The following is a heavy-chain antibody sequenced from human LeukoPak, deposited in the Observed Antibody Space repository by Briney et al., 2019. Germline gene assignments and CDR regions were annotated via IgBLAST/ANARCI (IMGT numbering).Heavy chain of an antibody. CDR2: IYHSGST. CDR3: ASCTNGVCYHFDY. Sequence: PSETLSLTCAVSGGSISSSNWWSWVRHPPGKGLEWIGEIYHSGSTNYNPSLKSRVTISVDKSKNQFSLKLSSVTAADTAVYYCASCTNGVCYHFDYWGQGTLVTVSS. D-gene: IGHD2-8*01. J-gene: IGHJ4*02. CDR1: GGSISSSNW. V-gene: IGHV4-4*02.